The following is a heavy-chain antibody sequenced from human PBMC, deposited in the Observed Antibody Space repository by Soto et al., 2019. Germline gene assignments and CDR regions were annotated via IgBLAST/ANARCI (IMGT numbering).Heavy chain of an antibody. CDR2: IWSGGSNK. D-gene: IGHD2-15*01. CDR1: GFTFSSDW. V-gene: IGHV3-33*08. CDR3: VREYRYCGGGSCKTWSGGFDI. J-gene: IGHJ3*02. Sequence: PGGSLRLSCAASGFTFSSDWMHWVRQDPGKGLEWVALIWSGGSNKYYADSVKGRFTTSRNNSKKPLFLQTNSLRAEDTAVYYCVREYRYCGGGSCKTWSGGFDIWGQGIMVTGSS.